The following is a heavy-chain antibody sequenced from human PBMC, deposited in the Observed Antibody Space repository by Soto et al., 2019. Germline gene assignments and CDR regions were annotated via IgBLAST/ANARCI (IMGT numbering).Heavy chain of an antibody. CDR3: ARALGYTYGHLPIDY. Sequence: SETLSLPCTGSGGSASRGGYLLSRIRQPPGKGLELIGEINHSGSTNYNPSLKSRLTISVDTSKNQFSLNLSSVTAADTALYYCARALGYTYGHLPIDYWGQGTLVTVSS. CDR1: GGSASRGGYL. V-gene: IGHV4-61*08. J-gene: IGHJ4*02. CDR2: INHSGST. D-gene: IGHD5-18*01.